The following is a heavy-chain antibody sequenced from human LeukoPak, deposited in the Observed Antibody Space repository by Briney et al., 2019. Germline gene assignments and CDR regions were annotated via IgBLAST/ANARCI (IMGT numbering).Heavy chain of an antibody. Sequence: ASVKVSCKASGYTFTSYGISWVRQAPGQGLEWMGWISAYNGNTNYAQKLQGRVTMTTDTSTSTAYMELRSLRSDDTAVYYCAGSNAPIGSSTTFDYWGQGTLVTVSS. V-gene: IGHV1-18*01. D-gene: IGHD6-13*01. CDR3: AGSNAPIGSSTTFDY. J-gene: IGHJ4*02. CDR2: ISAYNGNT. CDR1: GYTFTSYG.